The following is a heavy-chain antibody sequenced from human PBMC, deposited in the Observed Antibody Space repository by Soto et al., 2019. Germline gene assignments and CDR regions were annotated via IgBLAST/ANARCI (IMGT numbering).Heavy chain of an antibody. J-gene: IGHJ4*02. V-gene: IGHV1-18*01. CDR3: ARLGYCSGGSCRDFDY. Sequence: ASVKVSCKASGYTFTSYGISWVRQAPGQGLEWMGWTSAYNGNTNYAQKLQGRVTMTTDTSTSTAYMELRSLRSDDTAVYYCARLGYCSGGSCRDFDYWGQGTLVTVSS. D-gene: IGHD2-15*01. CDR1: GYTFTSYG. CDR2: TSAYNGNT.